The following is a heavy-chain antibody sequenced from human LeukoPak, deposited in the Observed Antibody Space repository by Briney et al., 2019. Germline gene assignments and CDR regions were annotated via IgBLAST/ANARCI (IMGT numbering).Heavy chain of an antibody. J-gene: IGHJ3*02. CDR3: ARGLYSSGWYSGFDI. Sequence: GGSLRLSCAASGFTVSSNYMSWVRQAPGKGLEWVSVIYSGGFTYYADSVKGRFSISRDNSKNTLYLQMNSLRAEDTAVHYCARGLYSSGWYSGFDIWGQGTMVTVSS. CDR2: IYSGGFT. D-gene: IGHD6-19*01. CDR1: GFTVSSNY. V-gene: IGHV3-53*01.